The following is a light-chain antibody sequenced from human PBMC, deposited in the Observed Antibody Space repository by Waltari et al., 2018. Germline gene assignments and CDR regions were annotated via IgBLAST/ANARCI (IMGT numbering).Light chain of an antibody. CDR2: ATS. J-gene: IGKJ1*01. V-gene: IGKV1-27*01. CDR3: PKKNSASWT. CDR1: QGISNY. Sequence: DIQMTQSPSSLSASVGDRVTITCRASQGISNYLAWYQQKPGKVPKLLNYATSTLQSGVPVRFCGSGSGTDCTLSISSRQPEDVATYYSPKKNSASWTFGQGNKVESK.